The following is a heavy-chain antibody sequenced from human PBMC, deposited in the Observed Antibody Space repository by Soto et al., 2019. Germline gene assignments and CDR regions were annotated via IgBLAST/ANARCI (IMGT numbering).Heavy chain of an antibody. V-gene: IGHV3-49*04. CDR2: IRRNAYGGTT. Sequence: SLRLSFSASGFNFGAYAMSWVRQAPGKGLEWVGFIRRNAYGGTTNYAASVKGRFSISRDDSKSIAYLQMNSLKIEDTAVYYCTRSLAIDFDSWGQGTLVTVSS. CDR1: GFNFGAYA. CDR3: TRSLAIDFDS. J-gene: IGHJ4*02.